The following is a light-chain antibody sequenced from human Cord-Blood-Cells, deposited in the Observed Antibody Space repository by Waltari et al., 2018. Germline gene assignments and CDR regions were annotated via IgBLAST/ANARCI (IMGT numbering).Light chain of an antibody. CDR1: SSAVGGYNY. J-gene: IGLJ1*01. CDR2: DVS. CDR3: SSYTSSSTYV. Sequence: QSALTQPDSVSGSPGQSITISGTGTSSAVGGYNYVSVYQQHPGKAPKLMIYDVSNRHSVVSNHVSGSKSGNTASLTISGLQAEYESDYYCSSYTSSSTYVFGTGTKVTVL. V-gene: IGLV2-14*01.